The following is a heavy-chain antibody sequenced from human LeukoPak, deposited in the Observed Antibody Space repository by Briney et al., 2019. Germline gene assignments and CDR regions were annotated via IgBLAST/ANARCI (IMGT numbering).Heavy chain of an antibody. Sequence: GGSLRLSCAASGFTFTDHYMDWVRQAPGKGLEWVGRTRNRADSYITEYAASVVGRFIISRDDSKTSLSLQMNSLKIDDTAVYYCVRTYFVASHQYYGMDAWGPGTAVTVSS. CDR1: GFTFTDHY. CDR2: TRNRADSYIT. D-gene: IGHD2-2*01. J-gene: IGHJ6*02. V-gene: IGHV3-72*01. CDR3: VRTYFVASHQYYGMDA.